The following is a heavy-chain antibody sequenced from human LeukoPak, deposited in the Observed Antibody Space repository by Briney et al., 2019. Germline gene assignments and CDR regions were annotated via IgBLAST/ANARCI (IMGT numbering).Heavy chain of an antibody. Sequence: SETLSLTCTVSGGSISRNTYYWGWIRQPPGKGLEWIGSIYYIGNTYYNPSLKSRVTISVDTSKNQFSLKLSSVTAADTAVYYCARVNTAMATGYYYYMDIWGKGTTVTVSS. CDR2: IYYIGNT. J-gene: IGHJ6*03. CDR1: GGSISRNTYY. D-gene: IGHD5-18*01. CDR3: ARVNTAMATGYYYYMDI. V-gene: IGHV4-39*07.